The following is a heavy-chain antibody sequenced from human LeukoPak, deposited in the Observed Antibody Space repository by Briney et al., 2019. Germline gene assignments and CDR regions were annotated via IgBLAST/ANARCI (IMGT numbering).Heavy chain of an antibody. CDR3: ARDSEFEASPRYYFDF. V-gene: IGHV3-66*01. CDR1: GFTVSSNY. CDR2: IYSGGST. J-gene: IGHJ4*02. D-gene: IGHD1-26*01. Sequence: GGSLRLSCAASGFTVSSNYMSWVRQAPGKGLEWVSVIYSGGSTYYADSVKGRFTISRDTSKNTLYLQMNSLRAEDTAVYYCARDSEFEASPRYYFDFWGQGTLVTVSS.